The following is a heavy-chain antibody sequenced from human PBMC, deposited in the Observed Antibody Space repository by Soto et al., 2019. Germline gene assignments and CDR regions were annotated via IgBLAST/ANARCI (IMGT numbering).Heavy chain of an antibody. D-gene: IGHD1-26*01. V-gene: IGHV3-49*03. Sequence: GGSLRLSCTASGFSFGDYAVSWFRQAPGKGLEWGGLIRDKAYGGTTEYAASVKGRFTISRDDSKSIAYLQMNSLKTEDTAVYYCTRDGVWELAVYWGQGTLVTVSS. J-gene: IGHJ4*02. CDR2: IRDKAYGGTT. CDR1: GFSFGDYA. CDR3: TRDGVWELAVY.